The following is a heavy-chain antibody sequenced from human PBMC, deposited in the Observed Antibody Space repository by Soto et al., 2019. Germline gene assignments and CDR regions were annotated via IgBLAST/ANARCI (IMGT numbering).Heavy chain of an antibody. CDR2: IWSDGSNK. Sequence: GGSLRLSCAASGLTFSSYGMHWVRQAPGKGLEWVAVIWSDGSNKYYADSVKGRFTISRDNSKNTLYLQMNSLRVEDTAVYYCASAAGAYDNWGQGTLVTVSS. D-gene: IGHD1-26*01. J-gene: IGHJ4*02. CDR3: ASAAGAYDN. CDR1: GLTFSSYG. V-gene: IGHV3-33*01.